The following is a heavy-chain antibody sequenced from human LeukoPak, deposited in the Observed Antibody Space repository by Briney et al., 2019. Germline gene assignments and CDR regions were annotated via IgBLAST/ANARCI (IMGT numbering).Heavy chain of an antibody. CDR1: GGSISSYY. CDR3: AREPLPIYYDSSGSPRYPFDY. D-gene: IGHD3-22*01. V-gene: IGHV4-59*01. Sequence: SETLSLTCTVSGGSISSYYWSWIRQPPGKGLEWIGYIYYSGSTNYNPSLKSRVTISVDTSKNQFSLKLSSVTAADTAVYYCAREPLPIYYDSSGSPRYPFDYWGQGTLVTVSS. J-gene: IGHJ4*02. CDR2: IYYSGST.